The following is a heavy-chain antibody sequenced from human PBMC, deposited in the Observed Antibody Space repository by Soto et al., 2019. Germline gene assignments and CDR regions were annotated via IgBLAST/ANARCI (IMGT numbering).Heavy chain of an antibody. CDR1: FGSIGVTSYY. Sequence: SETLSLTCTVSFGSIGVTSYYWAWFRQPPGKGLEWIGSIYYRGSTYYNPSLQSRVTISIDTSKNQFSLKLSSVTAADTAVYYCARRPYYYDSPGPPRWGQGILVT. CDR3: ARRPYYYDSPGPPR. V-gene: IGHV4-39*01. D-gene: IGHD3-22*01. J-gene: IGHJ4*02. CDR2: IYYRGST.